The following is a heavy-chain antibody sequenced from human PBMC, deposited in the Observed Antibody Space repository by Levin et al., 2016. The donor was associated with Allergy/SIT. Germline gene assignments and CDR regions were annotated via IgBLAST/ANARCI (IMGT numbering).Heavy chain of an antibody. D-gene: IGHD6-13*01. V-gene: IGHV1-46*01. Sequence: ASVKVSCKASGYTFTSYYMHWVRQAPGQGLEWMGIINPSGGSTSYAQKFQGRVTMTRDTSTSTVYMELSSLRSEDTAVYYCARDRGSSWYYGYYYYGMDVWGQGTTVTVSS. CDR3: ARDRGSSWYYGYYYYGMDV. CDR1: GYTFTSYY. J-gene: IGHJ6*02. CDR2: INPSGGST.